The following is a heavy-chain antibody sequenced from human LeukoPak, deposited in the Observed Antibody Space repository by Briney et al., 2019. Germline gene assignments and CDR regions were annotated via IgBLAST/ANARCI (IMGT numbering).Heavy chain of an antibody. CDR3: ARCPPALPKKSVVVVTATTSNFDY. J-gene: IGHJ4*02. CDR1: GYTFTGYY. Sequence: ASVKVSCKASGYTFTGYYMHWVRQAPGQGLEWMGRINPNSGGTNYAQKFQGRVTMTRDTSISTAYMELSRLRSDDTAVYYCARCPPALPKKSVVVVTATTSNFDYWGQGTLVTVSS. CDR2: INPNSGGT. D-gene: IGHD2-21*02. V-gene: IGHV1-2*06.